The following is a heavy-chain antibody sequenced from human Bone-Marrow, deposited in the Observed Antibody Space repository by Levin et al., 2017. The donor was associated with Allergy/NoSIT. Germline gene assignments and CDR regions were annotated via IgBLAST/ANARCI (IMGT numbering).Heavy chain of an antibody. CDR2: IKQDGSEK. CDR3: ARDPGFVTIFGVVTPHYYYGMDV. D-gene: IGHD3-3*01. J-gene: IGHJ6*02. CDR1: GFTFSSYW. V-gene: IGHV3-7*01. Sequence: PGGSLRLSCAASGFTFSSYWMSWVRQAPGKGLEWVANIKQDGSEKYYVDSVKGRFTISRDNAKNSLYLQMNSLRAEDTAVYYCARDPGFVTIFGVVTPHYYYGMDVWGQGTTVTVSS.